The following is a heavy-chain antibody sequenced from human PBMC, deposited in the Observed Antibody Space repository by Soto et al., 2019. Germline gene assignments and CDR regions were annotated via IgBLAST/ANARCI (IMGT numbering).Heavy chain of an antibody. CDR3: ASLNGGRFLDKGDY. J-gene: IGHJ4*02. Sequence: QVQLHQWGAGMLKPSETLSLTCGVYNGSFMGYYWTWVRQPPGKGLEWIGEINHFGSPNYNPSLKSRVAISIDTSKRQFSLSLRSLIAADTAVYYCASLNGGRFLDKGDYWSQGILVTVSS. V-gene: IGHV4-34*01. CDR1: NGSFMGYY. CDR2: INHFGSP. D-gene: IGHD3-3*01.